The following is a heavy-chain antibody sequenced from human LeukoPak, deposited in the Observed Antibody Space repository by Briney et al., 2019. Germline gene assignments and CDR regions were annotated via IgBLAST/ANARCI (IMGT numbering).Heavy chain of an antibody. Sequence: ASVKVSCKASGYTFTSYGISWVRQAPGQGLEWMGWISAYNGNTNYAQKLQGRVTMATDTSTSTAYMELRSLRSDDTAVYYCARLVNKEQPLDYGGQGTLVTVSS. D-gene: IGHD4-23*01. J-gene: IGHJ4*02. CDR2: ISAYNGNT. V-gene: IGHV1-18*01. CDR3: ARLVNKEQPLDY. CDR1: GYTFTSYG.